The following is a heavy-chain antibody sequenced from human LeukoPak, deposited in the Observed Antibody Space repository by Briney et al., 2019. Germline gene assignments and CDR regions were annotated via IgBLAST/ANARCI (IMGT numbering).Heavy chain of an antibody. Sequence: SETLSLTCTVSGGSVSSGSYYWSWIRQPPGKGLEWIGYIYYSGSTNYNPSLKSRVTISVDTSKNQFSLKLSSVTAADTAVYYCALLTAGPFDYWGQGTLVTVSS. CDR3: ALLTAGPFDY. V-gene: IGHV4-61*01. CDR1: GGSVSSGSYY. D-gene: IGHD2-21*02. J-gene: IGHJ4*02. CDR2: IYYSGST.